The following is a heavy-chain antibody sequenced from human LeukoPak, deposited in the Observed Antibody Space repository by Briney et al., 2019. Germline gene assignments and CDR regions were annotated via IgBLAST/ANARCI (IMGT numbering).Heavy chain of an antibody. D-gene: IGHD3-3*01. Sequence: SETLSLTCTVSGGSISSSSYYWGWIRQPAGKGLEWIGRIYTSGSTNYNPSLKSRVTISVDTSKNQFSLKLSSVTAADTAVYYCARGAYDFWSGYYTRAFDYWGQGTLVTVSS. CDR3: ARGAYDFWSGYYTRAFDY. V-gene: IGHV4-61*02. CDR2: IYTSGST. J-gene: IGHJ4*02. CDR1: GGSISSSSYY.